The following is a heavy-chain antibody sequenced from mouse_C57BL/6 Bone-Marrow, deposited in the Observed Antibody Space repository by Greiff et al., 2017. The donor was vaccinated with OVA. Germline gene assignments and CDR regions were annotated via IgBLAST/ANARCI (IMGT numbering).Heavy chain of an antibody. Sequence: EVQLQQSGPELVKPGDSVKLSCKASGYSFTGYFMNWVMQSHGKSLEWIGRINPYNGDTFYNQKFKGKATLTVDKSSSTAHMELRSLTSEDSAVYYCARVITTVVAHYYAMDYWGQGTSVTVSS. CDR3: ARVITTVVAHYYAMDY. J-gene: IGHJ4*01. V-gene: IGHV1-20*01. D-gene: IGHD1-1*01. CDR1: GYSFTGYF. CDR2: INPYNGDT.